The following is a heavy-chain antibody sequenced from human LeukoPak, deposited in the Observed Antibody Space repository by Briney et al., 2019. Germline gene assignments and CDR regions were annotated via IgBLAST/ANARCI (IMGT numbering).Heavy chain of an antibody. CDR3: AKDMFSRDGYNRSDY. CDR2: IRWNSVSV. CDR1: GFTFDAYA. D-gene: IGHD5-24*01. Sequence: SLTLSCAASGFTFDAYAMPWARQARATGLEWVSGIRWNSVSVGYADSVKGRVTISRDNAKNTPYLQMNSLRAEQTALYYSAKDMFSRDGYNRSDYWGQRTLVTASS. J-gene: IGHJ4*02. V-gene: IGHV3-9*01.